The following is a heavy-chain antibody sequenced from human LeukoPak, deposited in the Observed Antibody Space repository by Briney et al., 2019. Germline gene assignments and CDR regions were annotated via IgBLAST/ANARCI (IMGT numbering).Heavy chain of an antibody. CDR3: ARVYGSSNYYYDRYYYYMDV. Sequence: GGSLGLSCATSGFYFESYAMSWVRQAPGKGLEWVSGVSGSGGSTYYADSVKGRFTISRDSSKNTLYLQLNSLRVEDTAVYYCARVYGSSNYYYDRYYYYMDVWGRGTTVTVSS. D-gene: IGHD3-22*01. CDR1: GFYFESYA. J-gene: IGHJ6*03. CDR2: VSGSGGST. V-gene: IGHV3-23*01.